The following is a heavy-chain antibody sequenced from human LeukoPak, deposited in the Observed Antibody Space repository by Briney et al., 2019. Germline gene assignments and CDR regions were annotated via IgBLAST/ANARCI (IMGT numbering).Heavy chain of an antibody. D-gene: IGHD6-13*01. Sequence: GGSLRLSCAASGFTFSSYWMSWVRQAPGKGLEWVSSISSSSSYIYYADSVKGRFTISRDNAKNSLYLQMNSLRAEDTAVYYCARDPSIAAAGDYWGQGTLVTVSS. CDR3: ARDPSIAAAGDY. CDR2: ISSSSSYI. CDR1: GFTFSSYW. J-gene: IGHJ4*02. V-gene: IGHV3-21*01.